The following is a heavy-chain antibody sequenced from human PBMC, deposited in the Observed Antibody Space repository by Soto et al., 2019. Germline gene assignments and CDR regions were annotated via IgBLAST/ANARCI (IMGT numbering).Heavy chain of an antibody. CDR3: AKVGPWVSYYYDGSPDTFEIWFDP. Sequence: SETLSLTCAVSGYSISSGYYWGWLRQPPGKGLEWIGSIYHGGSTYYNPSLNSRVTLSIDMTNNQVSLTLNSVTAADPAVYYCAKVGPWVSYYYDGSPDTFEIWFDPWGQGTLVTVSS. J-gene: IGHJ5*02. D-gene: IGHD3-22*01. CDR1: GYSISSGYY. CDR2: IYHGGST. V-gene: IGHV4-38-2*01.